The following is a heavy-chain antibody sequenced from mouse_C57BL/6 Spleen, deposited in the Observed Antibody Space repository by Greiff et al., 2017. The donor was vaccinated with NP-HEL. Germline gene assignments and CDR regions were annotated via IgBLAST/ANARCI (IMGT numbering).Heavy chain of an antibody. CDR3: ARDWDEAAY. CDR1: GYTFTDYN. Sequence: EVQLQQSGPELVKPGASVKMSCKASGYTFTDYNMHWVKQSHGKSLAWIGYINPNNGGTSYNQNFKGTATLTVNKSSSTAYMERRSLTAEDSAVYYCARDWDEAAYWGQGTLVTVSA. J-gene: IGHJ3*01. D-gene: IGHD4-1*01. CDR2: INPNNGGT. V-gene: IGHV1-22*01.